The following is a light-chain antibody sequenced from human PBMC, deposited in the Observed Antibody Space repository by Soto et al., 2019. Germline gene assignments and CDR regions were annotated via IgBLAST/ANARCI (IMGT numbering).Light chain of an antibody. V-gene: IGKV1-13*02. CDR2: GAS. J-gene: IGKJ5*01. CDR3: QHFNGYPRT. CDR1: QGISSA. Sequence: AIQLTQSPSSLSASIGDRVTITCRASQGISSALAWYQQKPGKPPSLLIYGASSLESGVPSSFSGSGSGREFTLTISSLQPEDFATYYCQHFNGYPRTFGQGTRLEIK.